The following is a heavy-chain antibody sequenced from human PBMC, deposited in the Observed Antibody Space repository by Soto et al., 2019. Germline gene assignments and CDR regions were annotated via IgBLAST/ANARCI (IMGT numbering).Heavy chain of an antibody. D-gene: IGHD6-13*01. CDR1: GGSISSGGYY. CDR3: ARYSRSFYGDAFDI. Sequence: SETLSLTCTVSGGSISSGGYYWNWIRQHPGKGLEWNGYSYYSGSTYYNPSLKSRVTISVDTSKNQFSLKLSSVTAADTAVYYFARYSRSFYGDAFDIWGQGTMVTVS. CDR2: SYYSGST. V-gene: IGHV4-31*03. J-gene: IGHJ3*02.